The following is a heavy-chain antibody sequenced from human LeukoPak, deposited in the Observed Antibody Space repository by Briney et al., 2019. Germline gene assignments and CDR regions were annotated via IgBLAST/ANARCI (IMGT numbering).Heavy chain of an antibody. CDR1: GFTFNSDA. CDR2: ISGSGGST. J-gene: IGHJ4*02. D-gene: IGHD2-21*02. Sequence: GGSLRLSCAASGFTFNSDALSWVRQAPGKGLEWVSTISGSGGSTYYADSVKGRFTISRDNSKNTLYLQMNSLRAEDTAVYYCAKDDHCGGDCYSSWGQGTLVTVSS. CDR3: AKDDHCGGDCYSS. V-gene: IGHV3-23*01.